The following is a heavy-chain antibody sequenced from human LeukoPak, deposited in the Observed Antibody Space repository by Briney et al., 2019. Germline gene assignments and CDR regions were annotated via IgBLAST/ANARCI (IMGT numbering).Heavy chain of an antibody. D-gene: IGHD6-19*01. CDR1: GFTFSSYA. Sequence: GRSLRLSCAASGFTFSSYAMHWVRQAPGKGLEWVAVISYDGSNKYYADSVKGRFTISRDNSKNTLYLQMNSLRAEDTAVYYCARVEPFGKTRIAVAGVQWDENWFDPWGQGTLVTVSS. CDR2: ISYDGSNK. CDR3: ARVEPFGKTRIAVAGVQWDENWFDP. V-gene: IGHV3-30-3*01. J-gene: IGHJ5*02.